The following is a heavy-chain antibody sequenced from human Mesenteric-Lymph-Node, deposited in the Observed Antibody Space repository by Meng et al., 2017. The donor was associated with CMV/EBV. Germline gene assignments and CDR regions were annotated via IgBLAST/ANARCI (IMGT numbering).Heavy chain of an antibody. CDR3: AGDGDFWSGYFSS. Sequence: ASVQVSCKASGYTFTNYYLHWVRQAPGQGLEWMGTINPSGGSTSYAQKSQGRVTMTRDTSTSTVYMELSSLRSEDTAVYYCAGDGDFWSGYFSSWGQGTLVTVSS. CDR2: INPSGGST. CDR1: GYTFTNYY. J-gene: IGHJ5*02. D-gene: IGHD3-3*01. V-gene: IGHV1-46*01.